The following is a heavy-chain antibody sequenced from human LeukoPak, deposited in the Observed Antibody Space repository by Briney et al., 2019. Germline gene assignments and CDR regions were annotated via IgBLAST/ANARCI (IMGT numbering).Heavy chain of an antibody. CDR2: ITSNGGST. J-gene: IGHJ3*02. CDR1: GFTFSGYA. CDR3: ARGRDYGDSPDAFDI. D-gene: IGHD4-17*01. Sequence: PGGSLRLSCAASGFTFSGYAIHWVRQAPGKGLEYVSTITSNGGSTYYANSAKGRFTISRDNSKNTLYLQMGSLRAEDMAVYYCARGRDYGDSPDAFDIWGQGTMVTVSS. V-gene: IGHV3-64*01.